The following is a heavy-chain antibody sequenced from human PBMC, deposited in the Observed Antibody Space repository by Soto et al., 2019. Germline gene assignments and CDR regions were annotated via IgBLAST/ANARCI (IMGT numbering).Heavy chain of an antibody. CDR3: ARGHDFWSGYYSYYYYGMDV. CDR2: INHSGST. D-gene: IGHD3-3*01. J-gene: IGHJ6*02. V-gene: IGHV4-34*01. CDR1: GGSFSGYY. Sequence: SETLSLTCAVYGGSFSGYYWSWIRQPPGKGLEWIGEINHSGSTNYNPSLKSRVTISVDTSKNQFSLKLSSVTAADTAVYYCARGHDFWSGYYSYYYYGMDVWGQGTTVTVSS.